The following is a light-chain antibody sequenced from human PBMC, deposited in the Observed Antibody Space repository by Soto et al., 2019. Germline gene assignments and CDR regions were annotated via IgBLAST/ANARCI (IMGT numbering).Light chain of an antibody. CDR2: GNS. J-gene: IGLJ2*01. CDR3: QSYDSSLSGSVV. CDR1: SSNIGAGYD. Sequence: QPVLTQPPSVSGAPGQRVTISCTGSSSNIGAGYDVHWYQQLPGTAPKLLIYGNSNRPSGVPDRFSGSKSGTSASLAITRLRAEDEADYYCQSYDSSLSGSVVFGGGTQLTVL. V-gene: IGLV1-40*01.